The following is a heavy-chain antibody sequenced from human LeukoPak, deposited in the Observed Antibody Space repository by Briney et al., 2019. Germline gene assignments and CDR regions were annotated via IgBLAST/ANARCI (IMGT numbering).Heavy chain of an antibody. CDR1: GYSFPNFW. CDR2: IYPGASDV. Sequence: GESLKISCKASGYSFPNFWIGWVRQTPGKGLEWMGVIYPGASDVRYSPSFQGQVTISADKSISTAYLQWSSLKASDTAMYYCARADYSNYADYYYYYMDVWGKGTTVTVSS. D-gene: IGHD4-11*01. V-gene: IGHV5-51*01. J-gene: IGHJ6*03. CDR3: ARADYSNYADYYYYYMDV.